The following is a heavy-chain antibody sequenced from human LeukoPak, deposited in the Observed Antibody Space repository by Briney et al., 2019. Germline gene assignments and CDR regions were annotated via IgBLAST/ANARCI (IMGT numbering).Heavy chain of an antibody. D-gene: IGHD2-2*02. J-gene: IGHJ6*03. CDR2: IIPIFGTA. V-gene: IGHV1-69*05. Sequence: ASVKVSCKASGGTFSSYAISWVRQAPGQGLEWMGGIIPIFGTANYAQKFQGRATITTDESTSTAYMELSSLRSEDTAVYYCARDDCSSTSCYMGGYYYYYMDVWGKGTTVTVSS. CDR1: GGTFSSYA. CDR3: ARDDCSSTSCYMGGYYYYYMDV.